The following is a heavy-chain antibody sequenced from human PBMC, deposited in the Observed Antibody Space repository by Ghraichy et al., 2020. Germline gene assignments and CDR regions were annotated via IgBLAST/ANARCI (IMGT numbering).Heavy chain of an antibody. CDR3: AHKPVASTHFDH. D-gene: IGHD4-23*01. Sequence: SGPTLVKPTQTLTLTCTFSGFSLSATGVGVGWIRQPPGKALEWLALIFWDDDKRYSPSLKSRLTITQDTSKNQVVLTITNMDPMDTATYYCAHKPVASTHFDHWGQGTLVTFSS. CDR2: IFWDDDK. V-gene: IGHV2-5*02. J-gene: IGHJ4*02. CDR1: GFSLSATGVG.